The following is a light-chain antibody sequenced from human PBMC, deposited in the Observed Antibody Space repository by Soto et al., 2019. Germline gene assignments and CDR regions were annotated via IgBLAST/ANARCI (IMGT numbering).Light chain of an antibody. CDR2: GAS. Sequence: EIVLTQSPGTLSLSPGERATLSCRASQSVSSSYLAWYQQKPGQAPRLLIYGASSRATGIPDRFSGSGSGTYFTLTISRLAPEDFAVYYCQQYGSSPPITFGQGTRLEIK. J-gene: IGKJ5*01. CDR3: QQYGSSPPIT. V-gene: IGKV3-20*01. CDR1: QSVSSSY.